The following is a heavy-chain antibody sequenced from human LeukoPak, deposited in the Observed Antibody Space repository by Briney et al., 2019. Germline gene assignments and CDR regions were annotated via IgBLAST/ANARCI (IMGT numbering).Heavy chain of an antibody. J-gene: IGHJ4*02. V-gene: IGHV4-59*01. D-gene: IGHD5-18*01. CDR3: ARGGTGPSGYSYGYLDY. CDR2: IYYSGST. Sequence: PSETLSLTCTVSGGSISSYYWSWIRQPPGKGLEWIGYIYYSGSTNYNPSLKSRVTISVDTSKNQFSLKLSSVTAADTAVYYCARGGTGPSGYSYGYLDYWGQGTLVTVSS. CDR1: GGSISSYY.